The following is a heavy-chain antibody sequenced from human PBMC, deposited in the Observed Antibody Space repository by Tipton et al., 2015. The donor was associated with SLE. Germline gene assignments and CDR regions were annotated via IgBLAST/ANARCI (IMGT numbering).Heavy chain of an antibody. CDR2: INTNTGNP. Sequence: QVQLVQSGSELKKPGASVKVSCKASGYTFSSHGLTWVRQAPGQGLEYMGWINTNTGNPTYAQSSTGRFVFSLDTSVSTAFLQISGLKAEDTALYYCAREPKVNDYWGQGTLVTVSS. J-gene: IGHJ4*02. V-gene: IGHV7-4-1*02. CDR3: AREPKVNDY. CDR1: GYTFSSHG.